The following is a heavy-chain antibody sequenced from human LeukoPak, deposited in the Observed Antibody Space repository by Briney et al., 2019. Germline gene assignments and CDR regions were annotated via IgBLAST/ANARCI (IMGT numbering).Heavy chain of an antibody. CDR2: INHSGST. CDR1: GGSFSGYY. D-gene: IGHD6-13*01. J-gene: IGHJ4*02. Sequence: SETPSLTCAVYGGSFSGYYWSWIRQPPGKGLEWIGEINHSGSTNYNPSLKSRVTISVDTSKNQFSLKLSSVTAADTAVYYCARPYPRYKAKQQPRGGYFDYWGQGTLVTVSS. V-gene: IGHV4-34*01. CDR3: ARPYPRYKAKQQPRGGYFDY.